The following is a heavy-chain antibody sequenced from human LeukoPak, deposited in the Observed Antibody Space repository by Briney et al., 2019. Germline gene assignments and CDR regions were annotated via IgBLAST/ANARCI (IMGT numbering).Heavy chain of an antibody. J-gene: IGHJ4*02. CDR2: ISSSSSYI. V-gene: IGHV3-21*01. Sequence: GGSLRLSCAASGVTFSSYGMHWVRQAPGKGLELVSSISSSSSYIYYADSVKGRFTNSRDNSKNTLYLQMNSLRAEDTAVYYCARDQDSGSQAFDYWGQGTLVTVSS. D-gene: IGHD1-26*01. CDR1: GVTFSSYG. CDR3: ARDQDSGSQAFDY.